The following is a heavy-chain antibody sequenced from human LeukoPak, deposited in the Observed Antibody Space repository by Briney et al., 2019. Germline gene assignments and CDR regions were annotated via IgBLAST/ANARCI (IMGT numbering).Heavy chain of an antibody. J-gene: IGHJ4*02. CDR1: GFTFNKYG. D-gene: IGHD2-21*01. CDR2: IRYDGLST. V-gene: IGHV3-30*02. Sequence: PGGSLRLSCAASGFTFNKYGMHWIRQAPGKGLEWVAFIRYDGLSTYYADSVRGRFTISRDSSKNTLYLQVNSLRTEDTAVYYCAKPGRSDCGGECFSESLPYYFDSWGQGTLVTVSS. CDR3: AKPGRSDCGGECFSESLPYYFDS.